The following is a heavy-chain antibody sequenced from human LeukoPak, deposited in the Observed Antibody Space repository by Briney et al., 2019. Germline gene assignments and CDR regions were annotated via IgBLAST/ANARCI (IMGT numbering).Heavy chain of an antibody. CDR1: GFPFSSHA. V-gene: IGHV4-38-2*02. D-gene: IGHD2-2*01. Sequence: PGGSLRLSCAASGFPFSSHAMSWIRQSPGKGLEWIGSIYYSGSTYYNPSLKSRVTISVETSKIQFSLKLSSVTAADSAVYYCARDSCSSTSCRRKFDNWGQGTLVTVSS. J-gene: IGHJ4*02. CDR2: IYYSGST. CDR3: ARDSCSSTSCRRKFDN.